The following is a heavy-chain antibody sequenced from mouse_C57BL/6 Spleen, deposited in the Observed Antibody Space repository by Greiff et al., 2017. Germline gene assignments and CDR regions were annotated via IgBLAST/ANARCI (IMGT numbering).Heavy chain of an antibody. CDR2: ISSGSSTI. Sequence: DVKLVESGGGLVKPGGSLKLSCAASGFTFSDYGMHWVRQAPEKGLEWVAYISSGSSTIYYADTVKGRFTISRHNAKNTLFLQMTSLRSEDTAMYYCARPGYYGSSYGDFDYWGQGTTLTVSS. D-gene: IGHD1-1*01. J-gene: IGHJ2*01. CDR3: ARPGYYGSSYGDFDY. V-gene: IGHV5-17*01. CDR1: GFTFSDYG.